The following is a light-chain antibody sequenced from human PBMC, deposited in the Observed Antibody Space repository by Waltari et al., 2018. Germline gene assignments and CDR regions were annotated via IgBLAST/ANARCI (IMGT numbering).Light chain of an antibody. V-gene: IGKV1-5*03. J-gene: IGKJ1*01. CDR3: QHDNGDSRT. CDR1: QNVNRW. CDR2: KAS. Sequence: DIQMTQSPSTLSVSVGDRVTITCRARQNVNRWLAWYQQKPGKAPTLLIYKASSLESGFPSRFSVSGSGTEFTLTISSLQADDFATYYCQHDNGDSRTFGQGTKVEIK.